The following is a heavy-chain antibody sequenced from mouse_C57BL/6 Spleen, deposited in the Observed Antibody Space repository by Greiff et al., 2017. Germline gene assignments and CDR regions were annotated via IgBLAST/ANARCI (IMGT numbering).Heavy chain of an antibody. CDR3: ARDPPTTGT. CDR2: ISDGGSYT. CDR1: GFTFSSYA. Sequence: EVKVVESGGGLVKPGGSLKLSCAASGFTFSSYAMSWVRQTPEKRLEWVATISDGGSYTYYPDNVKGRFTISRDNAKNNLYLQMSHLKSEDTAMYYCARDPPTTGTGGQGTLVTVSA. J-gene: IGHJ3*01. V-gene: IGHV5-4*01. D-gene: IGHD4-1*01.